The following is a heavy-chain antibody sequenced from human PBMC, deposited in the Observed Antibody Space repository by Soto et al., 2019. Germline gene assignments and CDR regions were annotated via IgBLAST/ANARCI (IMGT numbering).Heavy chain of an antibody. V-gene: IGHV4-31*03. CDR1: GGSISSGGYY. CDR2: IYYSGST. J-gene: IGHJ4*02. Sequence: PSETLSLTCTVSGGSISSGGYYWSWIRQHPGKGLEWIGYIYYSGSTYYNPSLKSRVTISVDTSKNQFSLKLGSVTAADTAVYYCARGRKHQEHDYRLFEYWGQGTLVTVSS. CDR3: ARGRKHQEHDYRLFEY. D-gene: IGHD4-17*01.